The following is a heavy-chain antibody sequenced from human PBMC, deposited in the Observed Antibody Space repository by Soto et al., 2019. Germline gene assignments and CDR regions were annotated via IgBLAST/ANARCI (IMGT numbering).Heavy chain of an antibody. CDR2: IYHSGST. Sequence: PSETLSLTCAVSGGSISSGGYSWSWIWQPPGKGLEWIGYIYHSGSTYYNPSLKSRVTISVDRSKNQFSLKLSSVTAAGTAVYYCARGTTVVTPAYYYYCNGMDVWGQGTTVTVSS. J-gene: IGHJ6*02. V-gene: IGHV4-30-2*01. CDR1: GGSISSGGYS. CDR3: ARGTTVVTPAYYYYCNGMDV. D-gene: IGHD4-17*01.